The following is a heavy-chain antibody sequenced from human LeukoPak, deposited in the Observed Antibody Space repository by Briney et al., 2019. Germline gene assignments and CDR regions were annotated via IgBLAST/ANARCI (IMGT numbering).Heavy chain of an antibody. CDR2: IKQDGSEK. D-gene: IGHD2-2*01. CDR3: ATDCSSTSCYLDY. V-gene: IGHV3-7*01. J-gene: IGHJ4*02. Sequence: SGGSLRLSCAASGFTFSSYWMSWVRQAPGKGLEWVANIKQDGSEKYYVDSVKGRFTISRDNAKNSLYLQMNSLRAEDTAVYYCATDCSSTSCYLDYWGQGTLVTVSS. CDR1: GFTFSSYW.